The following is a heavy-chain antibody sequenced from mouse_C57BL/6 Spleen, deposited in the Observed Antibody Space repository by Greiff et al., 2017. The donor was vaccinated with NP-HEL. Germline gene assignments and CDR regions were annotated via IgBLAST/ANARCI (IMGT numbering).Heavy chain of an antibody. V-gene: IGHV1-82*01. CDR1: GYAFSSSW. J-gene: IGHJ1*03. CDR3: ARSEGNGYFDV. Sequence: QVQLQQSGPELVKPGASVKISCKASGYAFSSSWMNWVKQRPGKGLEWIGRIYPGDGDTNYNGKFKGKATLTADKSSSTAYMQLSSLASEDSAVYFCARSEGNGYFDVWGTGTTVTVSS. D-gene: IGHD2-1*01. CDR2: IYPGDGDT.